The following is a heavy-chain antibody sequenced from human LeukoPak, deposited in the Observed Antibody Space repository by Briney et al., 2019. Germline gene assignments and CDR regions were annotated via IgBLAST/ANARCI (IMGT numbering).Heavy chain of an antibody. J-gene: IGHJ3*02. CDR2: IRYDGSNK. CDR1: GFTFSSYG. V-gene: IGHV3-30*02. D-gene: IGHD3-10*01. Sequence: GGSLRLSCAASGFTFSSYGMHWVRQAPGKGPEWVAFIRYDGSNKYYADSVKGRFTISRDNSKNTLYLQMNSLRAEDTAVYYCAKETTSGSYSHDAFDIWGQGTMVTVSS. CDR3: AKETTSGSYSHDAFDI.